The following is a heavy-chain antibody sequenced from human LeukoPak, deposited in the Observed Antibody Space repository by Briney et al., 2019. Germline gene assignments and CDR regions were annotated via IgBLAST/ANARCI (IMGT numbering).Heavy chain of an antibody. CDR3: AKEYPYYCDY. Sequence: GGSLRLSCAASGLTFSSYAMHWVRRAPGKGLEWVAVISYDGSNKYYADSVKGRFTISRDNSKNTLYLQMNSLRAEDTALYYCAKEYPYYCDYWGQGTLVTVSS. V-gene: IGHV3-30-3*01. D-gene: IGHD2-2*01. CDR1: GLTFSSYA. J-gene: IGHJ4*02. CDR2: ISYDGSNK.